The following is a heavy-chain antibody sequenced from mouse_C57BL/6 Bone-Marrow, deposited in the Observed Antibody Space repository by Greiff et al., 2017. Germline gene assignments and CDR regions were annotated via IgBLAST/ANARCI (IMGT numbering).Heavy chain of an antibody. D-gene: IGHD4-1*01. J-gene: IGHJ2*01. CDR1: GYTFPSYW. CDR3: AREGTNGAVDY. CDR2: IDPSDRYT. V-gene: IGHV1-50*01. Sequence: QVQLQQPGAELVKPGASVKLSCKASGYTFPSYWLQWVKQRPGQGLAWIGEIDPSDRYTNYNQKFKGKATLTVATSSSTAYRQLSSLTSEASAVYYGAREGTNGAVDYWGQGTTLTVSS.